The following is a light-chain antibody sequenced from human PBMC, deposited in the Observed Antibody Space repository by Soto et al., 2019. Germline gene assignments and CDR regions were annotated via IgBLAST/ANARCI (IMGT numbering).Light chain of an antibody. Sequence: QSALTQPPSASGSPGQSVTISCTGTSIDVGGYNYVSWYQQHPGKAPKLMIYEVSKRPSGVPDRFSGSKSGNTASLTVSGLQAEDEAYYYCSSYAGSNNLGVFGGGTKLTVL. CDR1: SIDVGGYNY. CDR2: EVS. V-gene: IGLV2-8*01. J-gene: IGLJ2*01. CDR3: SSYAGSNNLGV.